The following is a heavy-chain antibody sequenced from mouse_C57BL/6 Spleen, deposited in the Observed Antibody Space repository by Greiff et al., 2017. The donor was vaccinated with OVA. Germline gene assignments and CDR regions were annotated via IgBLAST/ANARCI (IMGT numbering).Heavy chain of an antibody. CDR1: GFTFSDYG. D-gene: IGHD2-1*01. Sequence: EVKLVESGGGLVKPGGSLKLSCAASGFTFSDYGMHWVRQAPEKGLEWVAYISSGSSTIYYADTVKGRITISRDNAKNTLFLQMTSLRSEDTAMYYCATNYDDAMDYWGQGTSVTVSS. V-gene: IGHV5-17*01. J-gene: IGHJ4*01. CDR3: ATNYDDAMDY. CDR2: ISSGSSTI.